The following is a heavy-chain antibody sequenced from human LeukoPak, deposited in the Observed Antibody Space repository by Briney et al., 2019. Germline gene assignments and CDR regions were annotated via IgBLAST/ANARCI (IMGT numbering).Heavy chain of an antibody. CDR1: GFTFTSHW. Sequence: GGSLRLSCAASGFTFTSHWMHWVRQAPGKGLVWVSRINSDGITTTYADSVKGRFTISRDNAKNTLYLQMNSLRAEDTAVYYCAKPSLYYYDTSGYYRYWYFDLWGRGTLVTVSS. J-gene: IGHJ2*01. V-gene: IGHV3-74*01. CDR3: AKPSLYYYDTSGYYRYWYFDL. CDR2: INSDGITT. D-gene: IGHD3-22*01.